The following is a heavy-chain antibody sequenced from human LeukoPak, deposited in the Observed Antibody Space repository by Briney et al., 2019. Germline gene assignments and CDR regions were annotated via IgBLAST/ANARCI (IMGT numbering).Heavy chain of an antibody. CDR2: ISSSYI. V-gene: IGHV3-21*01. J-gene: IGHJ4*02. CDR3: ARVSDNIVGATTTFDY. D-gene: IGHD1-26*01. CDR1: GFTFSTYS. Sequence: GGSLRLSCAASGFTFSTYSMNWVRQAPGKGLEWVSSISSSYIYYADSMKGRFTISRDNAKKSLYLQMNSLRAEDTAVYYCARVSDNIVGATTTFDYWGQGTLVTVSS.